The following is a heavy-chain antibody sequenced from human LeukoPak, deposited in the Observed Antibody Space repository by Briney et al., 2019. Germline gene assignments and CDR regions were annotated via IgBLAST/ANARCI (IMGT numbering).Heavy chain of an antibody. V-gene: IGHV4-61*01. D-gene: IGHD4-17*01. J-gene: IGHJ6*03. CDR3: ARADYGDYVGDYYYYMDV. Sequence: SETLSLTCTVSGGSISSGSYFWSWIRQPPGKGLEWIGYIHYSGSTNYNPSLKSRVTISVDTSKKQFSVKLRSVTAADTAVYYCARADYGDYVGDYYYYMDVWGKGTTVTISS. CDR2: IHYSGST. CDR1: GGSISSGSYF.